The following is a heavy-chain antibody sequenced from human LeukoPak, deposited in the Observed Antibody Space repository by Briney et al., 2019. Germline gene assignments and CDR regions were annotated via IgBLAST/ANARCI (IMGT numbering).Heavy chain of an antibody. CDR1: GYTFTRYA. J-gene: IGHJ4*02. D-gene: IGHD6-19*01. V-gene: IGHV7-4-1*02. Sequence: ASVKVSCKACGYTFTRYAMNWLRQAPGQGLEWMGWINPNTGNPTYAQAFTGRFVFSLDTSVSTAYLQISSLNTEDTAVYYCAIDQPVAGVSNFDSWGQGTLVTVSS. CDR2: INPNTGNP. CDR3: AIDQPVAGVSNFDS.